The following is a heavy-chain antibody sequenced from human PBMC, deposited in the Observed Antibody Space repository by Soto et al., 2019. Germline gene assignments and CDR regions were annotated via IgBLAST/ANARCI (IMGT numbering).Heavy chain of an antibody. J-gene: IGHJ4*02. D-gene: IGHD4-17*01. CDR2: FDPEDGET. CDR1: GYTLTELS. CDR3: ATDILPGDYGDYVDY. Sequence: VASVKVSCKVSGYTLTELSMHWVRQAPGKGLEWMGGFDPEDGETIYAQKFQGRVTMTEDTSTDTAYMELSSLRSEDTAVYYCATDILPGDYGDYVDYWGQGTLVTVSS. V-gene: IGHV1-24*01.